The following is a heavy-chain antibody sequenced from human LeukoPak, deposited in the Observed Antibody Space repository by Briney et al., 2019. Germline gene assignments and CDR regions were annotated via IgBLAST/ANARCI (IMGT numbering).Heavy chain of an antibody. Sequence: SVKVSCKASGGTFSSYAISWVRQAPGQGLEWIGGIIPIFGTANYAQKFQGRVTITTDESTSTAYMELSSLRSEDTAVYYCARAHNWNYLVGAFDIWGQGTMVTVSS. J-gene: IGHJ3*02. CDR1: GGTFSSYA. CDR3: ARAHNWNYLVGAFDI. CDR2: IIPIFGTA. V-gene: IGHV1-69*05. D-gene: IGHD1-7*01.